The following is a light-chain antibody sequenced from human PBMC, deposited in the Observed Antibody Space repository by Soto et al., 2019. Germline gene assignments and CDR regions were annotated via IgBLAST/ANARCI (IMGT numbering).Light chain of an antibody. CDR2: GAS. J-gene: IGKJ1*01. V-gene: IGKV3D-20*02. Sequence: EIVLAQSPGTLSLSPGERATLSCRASQSVSSSYLAWYQQKPGQTPRLLIYGASSRAPGIPARFSGSGSGTDFTLTISSLEPEDFAVYYCLQRSNWPSWTFGQGTKVDIK. CDR3: LQRSNWPSWT. CDR1: QSVSSSY.